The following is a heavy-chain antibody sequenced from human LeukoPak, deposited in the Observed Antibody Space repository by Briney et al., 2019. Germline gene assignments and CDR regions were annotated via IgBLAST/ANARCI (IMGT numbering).Heavy chain of an antibody. J-gene: IGHJ6*02. CDR1: GGPISSGGYY. D-gene: IGHD5-24*01. CDR2: IYYSGST. CDR3: ASNGEMATTSYYYYYGMDV. V-gene: IGHV4-31*03. Sequence: SQTLSLTCTVSGGPISSGGYYWSWIRQHPGKGLEWIGYIYYSGSTYYNPSLKSRVTISVDTSKNQFSLKLSSVTAADTAVYYCASNGEMATTSYYYYYGMDVWGQGTTVTVSS.